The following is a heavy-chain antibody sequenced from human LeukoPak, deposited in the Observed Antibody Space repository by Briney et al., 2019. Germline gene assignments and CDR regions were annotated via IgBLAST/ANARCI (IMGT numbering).Heavy chain of an antibody. CDR3: ARVGDWNDLVY. CDR2: ILYSGTT. J-gene: IGHJ4*02. CDR1: GGSISPYH. V-gene: IGHV4-59*01. Sequence: SETLSLTCTVSGGSISPYHWSWIRQTPGKGLEWIGYILYSGTTTNYNPSLKSRVTISVDTSKNQFSLKLSSVTAADTAVYYCARVGDWNDLVYWGQGTLVTVSS. D-gene: IGHD1-1*01.